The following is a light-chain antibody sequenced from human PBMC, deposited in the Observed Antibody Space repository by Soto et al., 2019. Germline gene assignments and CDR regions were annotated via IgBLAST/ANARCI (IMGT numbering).Light chain of an antibody. V-gene: IGKV1-39*01. J-gene: IGKJ1*01. Sequence: DIQMTPSPSSVSSSFCDTVTITCVASQDINVYLNWYQLKPGKPPRLLIYAASSLQSGVPSRFSGSGSGTDFTLTINSLQPEDFATYSCQQSYNSPQTFGQGTKVDIK. CDR1: QDINVY. CDR3: QQSYNSPQT. CDR2: AAS.